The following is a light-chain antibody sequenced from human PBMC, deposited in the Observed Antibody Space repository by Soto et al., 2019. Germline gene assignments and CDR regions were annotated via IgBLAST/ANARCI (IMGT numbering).Light chain of an antibody. J-gene: IGKJ1*01. CDR2: FAS. CDR3: QQDYNFPRT. Sequence: DIQMTQSPSSLSAPVGDRVTITCRASETIDTYLNWYQQKPGKAPRLLIYFASSLQSGVPVRFSGSGSGTEFTLTISSLQREDFATYFCQQDYNFPRTFGLGTKLEIK. CDR1: ETIDTY. V-gene: IGKV1-39*01.